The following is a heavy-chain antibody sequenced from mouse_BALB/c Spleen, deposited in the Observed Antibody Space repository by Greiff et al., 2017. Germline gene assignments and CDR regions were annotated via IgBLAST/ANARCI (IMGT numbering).Heavy chain of an antibody. CDR1: GYAFTNYL. D-gene: IGHD1-1*01. Sequence: VQLVESGAELVRPGTSVKVSCKASGYAFTNYLIEWVKQRPGQGLEWIGVINPGSGGTNYNEKFKGKATLTADKSSSTAYMQLSSLTSDDSAVYFCARNLNYGSNWYFDVWGAGTTVTVTS. V-gene: IGHV1-54*01. CDR2: INPGSGGT. J-gene: IGHJ1*01. CDR3: ARNLNYGSNWYFDV.